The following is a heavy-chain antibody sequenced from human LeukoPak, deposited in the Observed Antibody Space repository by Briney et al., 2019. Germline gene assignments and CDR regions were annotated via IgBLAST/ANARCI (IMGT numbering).Heavy chain of an antibody. CDR2: ISAYNGNT. J-gene: IGHJ3*02. D-gene: IGHD3-3*01. CDR3: ARVFISPYYDFWSGYSLGGAFDI. Sequence: EASVQVSCKSSGYTFTSYGISWVRQAPGQGLEWMGWISAYNGNTNYAQKLQGRVTMTTDTSTSTAYMELRSLRSDDTAVYYCARVFISPYYDFWSGYSLGGAFDIWGQGTMVAVSS. CDR1: GYTFTSYG. V-gene: IGHV1-18*01.